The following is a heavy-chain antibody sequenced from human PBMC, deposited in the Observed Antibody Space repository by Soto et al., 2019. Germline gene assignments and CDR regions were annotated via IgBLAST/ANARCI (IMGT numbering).Heavy chain of an antibody. J-gene: IGHJ4*02. CDR2: IYYSGST. CDR1: GGSISSYY. D-gene: IGHD2-2*01. Sequence: SETLSLTCTVSGGSISSYYWSWIRQPSGKGLEWIGYIYYSGSTNYNPSLKSRVTISVDTSKNQFSLKLSSVTAADTAVYYCARQGLGVPAAEFGYWGQGTLVTVSS. CDR3: ARQGLGVPAAEFGY. V-gene: IGHV4-59*08.